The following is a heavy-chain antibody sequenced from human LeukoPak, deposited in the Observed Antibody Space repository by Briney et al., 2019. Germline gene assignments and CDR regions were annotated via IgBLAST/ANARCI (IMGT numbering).Heavy chain of an antibody. V-gene: IGHV3-23*01. CDR2: ISSSGVNT. D-gene: IGHD5-12*01. CDR1: GFTFSSYA. Sequence: GGSLRLSCAASGFTFSSYAMSWVRQAPGKGLEWVSGISSSGVNTDYADSVKGRFTILKDSSEKTLYLQMNGLRADDTAVYFCARGRSGYISAYESWGQGTLVTVSS. J-gene: IGHJ5*02. CDR3: ARGRSGYISAYES.